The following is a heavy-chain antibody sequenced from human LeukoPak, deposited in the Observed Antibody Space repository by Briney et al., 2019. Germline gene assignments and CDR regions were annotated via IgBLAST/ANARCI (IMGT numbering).Heavy chain of an antibody. CDR3: ARRFLERDAFDI. D-gene: IGHD3-3*01. J-gene: IGHJ3*02. CDR1: GGSISNYY. CDR2: IYYSGST. V-gene: IGHV4-59*08. Sequence: SETLSLTCTVSGGSISNYYWSWIRRPPGKGLEWIGYIYYSGSTIYNPSLKSRVTISVDTSKNQFSLKLSSVTAADTAVYYCARRFLERDAFDIWGQGTMVTVSS.